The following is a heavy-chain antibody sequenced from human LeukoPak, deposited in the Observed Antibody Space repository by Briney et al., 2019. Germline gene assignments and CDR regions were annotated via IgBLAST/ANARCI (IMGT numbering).Heavy chain of an antibody. V-gene: IGHV4-59*01. J-gene: IGHJ4*02. D-gene: IGHD5-12*01. CDR2: IYYSGYT. CDR3: ARGNLVATLYFDY. CDR1: GGSISTYY. Sequence: SETLSLTSTVSGGSISTYYWSWFRQPPGKGLEWIGYIYYSGYTNYIPSLKSRVTISLDTSKNQFSLSLSSVTAADTAVYYCARGNLVATLYFDYWGQGALVTVSS.